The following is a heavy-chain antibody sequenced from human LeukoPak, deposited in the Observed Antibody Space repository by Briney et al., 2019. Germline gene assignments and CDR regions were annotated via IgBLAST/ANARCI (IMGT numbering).Heavy chain of an antibody. V-gene: IGHV1-24*01. CDR3: ATTPSFPPPNYSSGWSPYYYGMDV. CDR1: GYTLTELS. J-gene: IGHJ6*02. CDR2: FDPEDGET. D-gene: IGHD6-19*01. Sequence: ASVKVSCKVSGYTLTELSMHWVRQAPGKGLEWVGGFDPEDGETIYAQKFQGRVTMTEDTSTDTAYMELSSLRSEDTAVYYCATTPSFPPPNYSSGWSPYYYGMDVWGQGTTVTVSS.